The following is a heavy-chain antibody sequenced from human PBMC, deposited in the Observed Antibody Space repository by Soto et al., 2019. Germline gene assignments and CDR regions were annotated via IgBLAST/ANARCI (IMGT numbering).Heavy chain of an antibody. CDR1: GGSISSYY. V-gene: IGHV4-59*01. D-gene: IGHD6-19*01. CDR2: IYYSGST. CDR3: ARVNRIGTSVAFDY. Sequence: PSETLSLTCTVSGGSISSYYWSWIRQPPGKGLEWIGYIYYSGSTNYNPSLKSRVTISVDTSKNQFSLKLSSVTAADTAVYYCARVNRIGTSVAFDYWGQGTLVTVSS. J-gene: IGHJ4*02.